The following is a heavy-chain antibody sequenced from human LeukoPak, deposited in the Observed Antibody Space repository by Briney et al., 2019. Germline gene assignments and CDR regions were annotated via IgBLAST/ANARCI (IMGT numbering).Heavy chain of an antibody. CDR1: GYTFTGYY. Sequence: ASVTVSCKASGYTFTGYYMHWVRQAPGQGLEWVGWINPNSGGTNYAQTFQGRVTMTRDTSISTAYMELSRLTSDDTAMYYCARFRGKEPLDVWGKGTTVTVSS. CDR3: ARFRGKEPLDV. V-gene: IGHV1-2*02. D-gene: IGHD3-10*01. CDR2: INPNSGGT. J-gene: IGHJ6*04.